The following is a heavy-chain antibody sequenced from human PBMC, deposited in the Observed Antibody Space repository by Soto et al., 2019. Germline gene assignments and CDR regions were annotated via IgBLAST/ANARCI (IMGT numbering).Heavy chain of an antibody. D-gene: IGHD2-15*01. V-gene: IGHV1-69*12. CDR2: IIPIFGTA. Sequence: QVQLVQSGAEVKKPGSSVKVSCKASGGTFSSYAISWVRQAPGQGLEWMGGIIPIFGTADYAQKFQGRVTITADESTSTAHMELSSLRFEDKAVYYCASVETQRYYYGMDVWGQGTTVTVSS. CDR3: ASVETQRYYYGMDV. J-gene: IGHJ6*02. CDR1: GGTFSSYA.